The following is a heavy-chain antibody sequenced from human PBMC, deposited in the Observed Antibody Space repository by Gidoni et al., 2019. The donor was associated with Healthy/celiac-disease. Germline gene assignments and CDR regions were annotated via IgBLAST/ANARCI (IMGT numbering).Heavy chain of an antibody. D-gene: IGHD3-22*01. CDR1: RHTYTSSC. V-gene: IGHV1-18*01. CDR3: ARLAYYYDSSGYYNDAFDI. J-gene: IGHJ3*02. Sequence: QDQLVQSDAEVQKPAASVKVSSTAPRHTYTSSCISWVRQDPGQGPEWMGWISAYKGNTNYAQKLQGRVTMTTDTSTSTAYMELRSLRSDDTAVYYCARLAYYYDSSGYYNDAFDIWGQGTMVTVSS. CDR2: ISAYKGNT.